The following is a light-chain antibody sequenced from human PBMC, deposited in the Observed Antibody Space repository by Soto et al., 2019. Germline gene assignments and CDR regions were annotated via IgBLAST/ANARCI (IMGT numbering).Light chain of an antibody. CDR1: QSVSNNY. J-gene: IGKJ5*01. V-gene: IGKV3-20*01. Sequence: EIVLTQSPGTLSLSPGERSTLSCRASQSVSNNYLAWYQQKPGQAPRLLIYGASTRATGIPDRFSGSGSGTDFTLPIRSLEPEDFAVYYCQQYGSSLSITFGQGTRREIK. CDR3: QQYGSSLSIT. CDR2: GAS.